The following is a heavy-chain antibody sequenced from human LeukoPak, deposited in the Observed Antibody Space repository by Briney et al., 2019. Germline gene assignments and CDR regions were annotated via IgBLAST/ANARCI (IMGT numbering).Heavy chain of an antibody. J-gene: IGHJ3*02. D-gene: IGHD3-22*01. Sequence: ASVKVSCKASGYIFTNIGISWVRQAPGQRLEWLGWNSAYNGNTNYAENLQGRVTMTTDTSTSTAYMVLRILRSDDTAVYYCARVVITTSKHDAFDIWGQGTMVTVSS. CDR2: NSAYNGNT. CDR1: GYIFTNIG. CDR3: ARVVITTSKHDAFDI. V-gene: IGHV1-18*01.